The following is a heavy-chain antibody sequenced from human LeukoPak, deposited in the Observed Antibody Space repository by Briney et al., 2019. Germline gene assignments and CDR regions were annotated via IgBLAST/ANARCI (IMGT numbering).Heavy chain of an antibody. Sequence: SVKVSCKASGGTFSSYAISWVRQAPGQGLEWMGRIIPILGIANYAQKFQGRVTITADKSTSTAYMELSSLRSEDTAVYYCARGPGAPILTGLYYFDYWGQGTLVTVSS. CDR3: ARGPGAPILTGLYYFDY. CDR1: GGTFSSYA. D-gene: IGHD3-9*01. J-gene: IGHJ4*02. V-gene: IGHV1-69*04. CDR2: IIPILGIA.